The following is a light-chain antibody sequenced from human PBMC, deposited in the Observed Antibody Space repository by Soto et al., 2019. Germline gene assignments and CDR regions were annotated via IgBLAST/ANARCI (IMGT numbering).Light chain of an antibody. J-gene: IGKJ1*01. V-gene: IGKV4-1*01. CDR3: QQYYSTPRT. CDR1: QSVLYTSNNKNY. CDR2: WAF. Sequence: DTVMTQSPDSLAVALGERATINCKSSQSVLYTSNNKNYLAWYQQKPGQPPTLLISWAFIRESGVPDRFSGSGSGTDFTLTINSVQAEDVAVYYCQQYYSTPRTFGQGTKVEIK.